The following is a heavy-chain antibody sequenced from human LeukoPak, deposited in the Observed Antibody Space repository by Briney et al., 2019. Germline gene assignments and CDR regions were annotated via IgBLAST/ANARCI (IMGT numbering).Heavy chain of an antibody. J-gene: IGHJ5*02. CDR3: ARDGGYCSGGSCYFVWFDP. V-gene: IGHV4-4*07. CDR2: IYTSGST. CDR1: GGSISSYY. Sequence: SETLSLTCTVSGGSISSYYWSWIRQPAVKGLEWIGRIYTSGSTNYNPSLKSRVTMSVDTSKNQFSLKLSSVTAADTAVYYCARDGGYCSGGSCYFVWFDPWGQGTLVTVSS. D-gene: IGHD2-15*01.